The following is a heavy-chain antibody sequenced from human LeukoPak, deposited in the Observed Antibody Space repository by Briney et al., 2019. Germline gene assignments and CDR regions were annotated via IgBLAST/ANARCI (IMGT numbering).Heavy chain of an antibody. Sequence: SETLSLTCTVSGGSINSDYYYWSWIRQPPGKGLEWIGEINHSGSTNYNPSLKSRVTISVDTSKNQFSLKLSSVTAADTAVYYCARELFVRRLPGRGNWFDPWGQGTLVTVSS. CDR1: GGSINSDYYY. D-gene: IGHD3-10*02. J-gene: IGHJ5*02. CDR3: ARELFVRRLPGRGNWFDP. CDR2: INHSGST. V-gene: IGHV4-39*07.